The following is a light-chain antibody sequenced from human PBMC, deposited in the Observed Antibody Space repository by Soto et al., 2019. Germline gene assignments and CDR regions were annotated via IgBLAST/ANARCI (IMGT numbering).Light chain of an antibody. CDR2: AVS. Sequence: DIQMTQAPSSLSASVGDRVTITCRASQGISSRLAWYQQKPEKAPKSLIYAVSSLQSGVPSRFSGSGSETDLTLTIRSLHPEDFATYYCQQYNSYPTTFGEGTKGEIK. CDR3: QQYNSYPTT. V-gene: IGKV1D-16*01. CDR1: QGISSR. J-gene: IGKJ4*01.